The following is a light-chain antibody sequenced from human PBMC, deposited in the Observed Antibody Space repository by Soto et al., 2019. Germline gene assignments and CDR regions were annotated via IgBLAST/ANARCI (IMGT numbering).Light chain of an antibody. V-gene: IGLV2-23*02. Sequence: ALTQPASVSGSPGESITISCSGTNSDVGTYNLVSWYQQHPGKAPKIMIYEVNKRPSGVSNRFSGSKSGNTASLTISGLQAEDEADYYCCSYAGTSYGFGTGTKVTVL. CDR3: CSYAGTSYG. CDR1: NSDVGTYNL. J-gene: IGLJ1*01. CDR2: EVN.